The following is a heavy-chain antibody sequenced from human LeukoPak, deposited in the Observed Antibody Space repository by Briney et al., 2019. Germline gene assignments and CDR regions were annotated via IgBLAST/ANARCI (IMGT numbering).Heavy chain of an antibody. CDR3: ASPQLERTGDAFDI. D-gene: IGHD1-14*01. Sequence: SETLSLTCTVSGGSISSSSYYWGWIRQPPGKGLEWIGSIYYSGSTYYNPSLKSRVTISVDTSKNQFSLKLSSVTAADTAVYYCASPQLERTGDAFDIWGQGTMVTVSS. CDR1: GGSISSSSYY. J-gene: IGHJ3*02. V-gene: IGHV4-39*07. CDR2: IYYSGST.